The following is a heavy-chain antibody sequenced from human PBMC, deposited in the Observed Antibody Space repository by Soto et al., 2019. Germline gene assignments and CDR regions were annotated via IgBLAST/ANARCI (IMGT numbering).Heavy chain of an antibody. CDR3: ARPYGDPNALDYYYYYMDV. Sequence: SETLSLTCTVSGGSISSSSYYWGWIRQPPGKGLELIGSIYYSGSTYYNPSLKSRVTISVDTSKNQSSLKLSSVTAADTAVYYCARPYGDPNALDYYYYYMDVWGKGTTVTVSS. J-gene: IGHJ6*03. D-gene: IGHD4-17*01. V-gene: IGHV4-39*01. CDR1: GGSISSSSYY. CDR2: IYYSGST.